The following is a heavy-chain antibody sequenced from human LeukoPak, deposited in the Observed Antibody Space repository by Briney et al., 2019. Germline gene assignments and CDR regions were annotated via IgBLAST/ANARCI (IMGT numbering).Heavy chain of an antibody. CDR2: ISGSGGST. CDR1: GFTFSNYA. J-gene: IGHJ4*02. CDR3: AKDLFPTVVIKPYYFDY. D-gene: IGHD2-21*01. Sequence: AGGSLRLSCTVSGFTFSNYALSWVRQAPGKGLEWVSAISGSGGSTYYADSVKGRFTISRDNSKNTLYLQMNSLRAEDTAVYYCAKDLFPTVVIKPYYFDYWGQGTLVTVSS. V-gene: IGHV3-23*01.